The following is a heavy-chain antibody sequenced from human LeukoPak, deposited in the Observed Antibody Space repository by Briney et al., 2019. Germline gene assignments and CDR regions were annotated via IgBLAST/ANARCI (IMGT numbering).Heavy chain of an antibody. Sequence: PGGSLRLSCAPSGSTFSSDAMSCVRQAPGKGLEWVSTISGSGSGGSTYYADSVKGRFTISRDNSKDTLYLQMNSLRAEDTAVYYCAKLLAVTNSYYFNYWGQGTLVTVSS. CDR3: AKLLAVTNSYYFNY. J-gene: IGHJ4*02. CDR2: ISGSGSGGST. V-gene: IGHV3-23*01. D-gene: IGHD6-19*01. CDR1: GSTFSSDA.